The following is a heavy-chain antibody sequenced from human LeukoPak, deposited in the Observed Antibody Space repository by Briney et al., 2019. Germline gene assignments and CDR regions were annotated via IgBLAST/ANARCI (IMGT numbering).Heavy chain of an antibody. V-gene: IGHV3-48*03. J-gene: IGHJ6*02. CDR3: ARDSGCSSTSCYTYYYYYGMDV. D-gene: IGHD2-2*02. Sequence: SGGSLRLSCAASGFTFSSYVMNWVRQAPGKGLEWVSYISSSGSTIYYADSVKGRFTISRDNAKNSLYLQMNSLRAEDTAGYYCARDSGCSSTSCYTYYYYYGMDVWAQGTTVTVSS. CDR2: ISSSGSTI. CDR1: GFTFSSYV.